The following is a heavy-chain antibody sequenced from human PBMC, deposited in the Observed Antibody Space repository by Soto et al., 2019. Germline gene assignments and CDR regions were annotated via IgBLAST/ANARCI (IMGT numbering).Heavy chain of an antibody. V-gene: IGHV3-30*18. Sequence: QVQLVESGGGVVQPGRSLRLSCAASGFTFSSYGMHWVRQAPGKGLEWVAVISYDGSNEYYADSVKGRFTISKDNSKNALYLQMNSLRAEDTAVYYCAKDYYDFGSCYYTGNRYFDLWGRGTLVTVSS. CDR3: AKDYYDFGSCYYTGNRYFDL. CDR2: ISYDGSNE. J-gene: IGHJ2*01. D-gene: IGHD3-3*01. CDR1: GFTFSSYG.